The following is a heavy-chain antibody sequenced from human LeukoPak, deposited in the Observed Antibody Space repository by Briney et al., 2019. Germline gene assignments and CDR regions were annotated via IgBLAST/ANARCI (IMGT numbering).Heavy chain of an antibody. Sequence: SVKVSCKAPGGTFSSYAISWVRQAPGQGLEWMGGIIPIFGTANYAHKVQGRVTITTDESTSTAYMELSSLRSEDTAVYYCASSPKGQEWAYFDYWGQGTLVTVSS. J-gene: IGHJ4*02. CDR3: ASSPKGQEWAYFDY. CDR2: IIPIFGTA. V-gene: IGHV1-69*05. D-gene: IGHD1-26*01. CDR1: GGTFSSYA.